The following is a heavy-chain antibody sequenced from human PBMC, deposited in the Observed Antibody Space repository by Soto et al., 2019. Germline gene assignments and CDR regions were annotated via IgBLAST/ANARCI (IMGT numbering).Heavy chain of an antibody. CDR1: VGSIISGSYH. D-gene: IGHD1-26*01. Sequence: TLSLTCTFSVGSIISGSYHWSWIRQHPGKGLEWIGNIYYSGSSYYNPSLKSRATISIDTSKDQFSLRLGSVTAADTAVYYCARVEGSSYYFRHDCWGRGTLVTVSS. CDR3: ARVEGSSYYFRHDC. CDR2: IYYSGSS. J-gene: IGHJ4*02. V-gene: IGHV4-31*03.